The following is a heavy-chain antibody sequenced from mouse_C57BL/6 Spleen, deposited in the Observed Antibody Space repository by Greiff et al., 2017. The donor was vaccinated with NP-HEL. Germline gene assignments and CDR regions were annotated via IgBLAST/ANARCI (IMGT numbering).Heavy chain of an antibody. Sequence: EVKLVESGGGLVQPGGSMKLSCVASGFTFSNYWMNWVRQSPEKGLEWVAQIRLKSDNYATHYAESVKGRFTISRDDSKSSVYLQMNNLRAEDTGIYYCTYYYGSSQYYFDYWGQGTTLTVSS. CDR2: IRLKSDNYAT. D-gene: IGHD1-1*01. CDR1: GFTFSNYW. CDR3: TYYYGSSQYYFDY. J-gene: IGHJ2*01. V-gene: IGHV6-3*01.